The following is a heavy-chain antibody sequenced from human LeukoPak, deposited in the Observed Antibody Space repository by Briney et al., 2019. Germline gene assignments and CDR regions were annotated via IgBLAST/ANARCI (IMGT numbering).Heavy chain of an antibody. CDR2: IKQDGSEK. D-gene: IGHD3-10*01. J-gene: IGHJ4*02. CDR3: ARGGIRGALMEY. CDR1: GFTFSNYW. V-gene: IGHV3-7*05. Sequence: PGGSLRLSCAASGFTFSNYWMTWVRQAPGKGLGGVANIKQDGSEKYYVDSVKGRFTISRDNAKNSLYLQMNSLRADDTAVYYCARGGIRGALMEYWGQGTLVTVSS.